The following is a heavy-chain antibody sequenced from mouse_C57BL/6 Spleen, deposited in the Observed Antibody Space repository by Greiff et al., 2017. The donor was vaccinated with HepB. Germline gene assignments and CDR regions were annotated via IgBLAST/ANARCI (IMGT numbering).Heavy chain of an antibody. CDR3: TRCGSGYYFDY. D-gene: IGHD3-2*02. Sequence: VQLQQSGAELVRPGASVTLSCKASGYTFTDYEMHWVKQTPVHGLEWIGAIDPETGGTAYNQKFKGKAILTADKSSSTAYMELRSLTSEDSAVYYCTRCGSGYYFDYWGQGTTLTVSS. V-gene: IGHV1-15*01. CDR1: GYTFTDYE. J-gene: IGHJ2*01. CDR2: IDPETGGT.